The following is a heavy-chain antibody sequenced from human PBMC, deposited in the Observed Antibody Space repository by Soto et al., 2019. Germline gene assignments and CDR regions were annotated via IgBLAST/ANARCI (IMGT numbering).Heavy chain of an antibody. CDR2: INHSGST. CDR1: VGSFSGYH. J-gene: IGHJ3*02. V-gene: IGHV4-34*01. D-gene: IGHD3-10*01. CDR3: ARGTWVRSAFDI. Sequence: QVQLQQWGAGLLKPSETLSLTCAVYVGSFSGYHWSWIRQRPGKGLEWIGEINHSGSTNYNPSLKSRVTISVHTSQHEFSLRLSSVTAADTAVYSCARGTWVRSAFDIWGQGTMVTVSS.